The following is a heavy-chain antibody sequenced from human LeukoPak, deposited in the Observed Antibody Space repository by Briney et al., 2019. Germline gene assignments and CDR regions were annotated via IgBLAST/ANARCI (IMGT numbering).Heavy chain of an antibody. D-gene: IGHD3-22*01. CDR3: ARGPLISSGYYRFDY. J-gene: IGHJ4*02. Sequence: ISAYNGNTNYAQKLQGRVTMTTDTSTSTAYMELRSLRSDDTAVYYCARGPLISSGYYRFDYWGQGTLVTVSS. V-gene: IGHV1-18*01. CDR2: ISAYNGNT.